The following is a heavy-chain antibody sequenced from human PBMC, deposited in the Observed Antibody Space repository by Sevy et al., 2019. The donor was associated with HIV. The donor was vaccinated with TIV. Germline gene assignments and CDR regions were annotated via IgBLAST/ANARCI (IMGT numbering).Heavy chain of an antibody. CDR1: GGTFSSYA. J-gene: IGHJ6*03. CDR2: IIPIFGTA. V-gene: IGHV1-69*13. Sequence: ASVKVSCKASGGTFSSYAISWVRQAPGQGLEWMVGIIPIFGTANYAQKFQGRVTITADESTSTAYMELSSLRSEDTAMYYSERAADDSSHYYYYYMDVWGKGTTVTVSS. CDR3: ERAADDSSHYYYYYMDV. D-gene: IGHD4-4*01.